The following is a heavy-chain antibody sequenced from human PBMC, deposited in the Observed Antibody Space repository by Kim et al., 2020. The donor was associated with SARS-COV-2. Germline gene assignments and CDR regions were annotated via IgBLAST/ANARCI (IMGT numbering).Heavy chain of an antibody. CDR3: ARVLLYYFGSGSYRGGEDY. CDR2: ISYDGNNK. CDR1: GFTFSSSA. V-gene: IGHV3-30*04. D-gene: IGHD3-10*01. Sequence: GGSLRLSCAASGFTFSSSAIHWVRQAPGKGLEWVAVISYDGNNKYYADSVKGRFTISRDNSKNTLFLQMNSLRAEDTAVYYCARVLLYYFGSGSYRGGEDYWGQGTLVTVSS. J-gene: IGHJ4*02.